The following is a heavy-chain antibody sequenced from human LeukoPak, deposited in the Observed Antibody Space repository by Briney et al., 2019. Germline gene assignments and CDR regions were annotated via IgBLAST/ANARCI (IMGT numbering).Heavy chain of an antibody. J-gene: IGHJ5*02. V-gene: IGHV4-39*07. CDR1: GASITSSSYY. D-gene: IGHD6-13*01. Sequence: SETLSLTCAVSGASITSSSYYWAWIRQSPGKGPEWIGSIYYNGRSYYNPSLKSRVTISVDTSKNRFSLELSSVTAADTAVYYCATRTIAVAGTNWFDPWGQGTLVTVSS. CDR2: IYYNGRS. CDR3: ATRTIAVAGTNWFDP.